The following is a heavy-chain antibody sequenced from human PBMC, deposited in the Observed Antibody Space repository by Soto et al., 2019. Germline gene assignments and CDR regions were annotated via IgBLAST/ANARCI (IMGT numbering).Heavy chain of an antibody. CDR3: AREHLPGGYDIYYYYYGMDV. CDR1: GGTFSSYA. Sequence: ASVKVSCKASGGTFSSYAISWVRQAPGQGLEWMGGIIPIFGTANYAQKLQGRVTSTADESTSTAYMELSSLRSEDTAVYYCAREHLPGGYDIYYYYYGMDVWGQGTTVTVSS. J-gene: IGHJ6*02. D-gene: IGHD5-12*01. CDR2: IIPIFGTA. V-gene: IGHV1-69*13.